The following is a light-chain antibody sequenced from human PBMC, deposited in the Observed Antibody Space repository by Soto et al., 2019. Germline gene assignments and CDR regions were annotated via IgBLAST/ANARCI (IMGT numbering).Light chain of an antibody. Sequence: EIVLTQSPGTLSLSPGERATLSCRASQSVSSSYLAWYQQKPGQAPRLLIYGASSRATVIPDRFSGSGSGTDFTLTISRLEPEDFAVYYCQQYCSSLFTFGPGTKVDIK. CDR2: GAS. CDR1: QSVSSSY. V-gene: IGKV3-20*01. CDR3: QQYCSSLFT. J-gene: IGKJ3*01.